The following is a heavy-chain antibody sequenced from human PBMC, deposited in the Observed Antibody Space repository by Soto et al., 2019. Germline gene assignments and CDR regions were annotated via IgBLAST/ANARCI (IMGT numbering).Heavy chain of an antibody. D-gene: IGHD4-4*01. CDR3: TSYDRDYNFDY. J-gene: IGHJ4*02. CDR2: FDPDEAET. V-gene: IGHV1-24*01. Sequence: ASVKVSCKVSGYTLNEVAMHWVRQAPGKGLEWLGGFDPDEAETIYAQHFQGRVTMTEDTSTDTVYMELSSLRSEDTALYFCTSYDRDYNFDYWGQGTLVTVSS. CDR1: GYTLNEVA.